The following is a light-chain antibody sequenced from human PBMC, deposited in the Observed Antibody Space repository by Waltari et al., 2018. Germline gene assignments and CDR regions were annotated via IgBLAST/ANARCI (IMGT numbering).Light chain of an antibody. V-gene: IGLV8-61*01. CDR3: ALYMGGGIWV. J-gene: IGLJ3*02. CDR2: KAN. CDR1: SGSISATSY. Sequence: QTVVTQEPSLSVSPGGTVTLNCTLRSGSISATSYAPWSQQTPGQAPRTLVYKANTRSSGVPDRFSGSILENKAALTITGAQADDECDYYCALYMGGGIWVFGGGTKLTVL.